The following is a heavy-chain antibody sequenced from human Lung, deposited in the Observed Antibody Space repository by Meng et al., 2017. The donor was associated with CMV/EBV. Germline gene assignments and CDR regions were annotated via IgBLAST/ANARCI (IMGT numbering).Heavy chain of an antibody. D-gene: IGHD6-13*01. Sequence: ASVKVSXKASGYTLTNYYIHWVRQAPGQGLEWMGIINPSDNTTIYAQKFQGGVTMTRDTSTSTVYMELSSLRSDDTALYYCARDLGYSSSWYFQYYFDCWGQGTLVTVSS. J-gene: IGHJ4*02. CDR2: INPSDNTT. CDR1: GYTLTNYY. CDR3: ARDLGYSSSWYFQYYFDC. V-gene: IGHV1-46*01.